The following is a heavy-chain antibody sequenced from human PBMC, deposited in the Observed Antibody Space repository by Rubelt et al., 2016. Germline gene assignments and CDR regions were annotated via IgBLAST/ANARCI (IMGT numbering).Heavy chain of an antibody. Sequence: EVQLLESGGGLVQPGGSLRLSCAVSGFTFSNYGMRWVRQAPGKGLEWLSVISFSGGSTYYADSVKGRFTISRDNSKNTLYLQMNNLRAEYQAVYYLEKEGDDSMYYYGMDVWGQGTTVTVSS. CDR2: ISFSGGST. V-gene: IGHV3-23*01. CDR3: EKEGDDSMYYYGMDV. J-gene: IGHJ6*02. CDR1: GFTFSNYG. D-gene: IGHD3-22*01.